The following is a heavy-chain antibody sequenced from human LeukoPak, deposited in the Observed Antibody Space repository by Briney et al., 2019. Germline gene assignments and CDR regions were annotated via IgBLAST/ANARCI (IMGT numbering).Heavy chain of an antibody. CDR3: TTRLRNHFDY. Sequence: GGSLRLSCATSGFTFSSFTMNWVRQAPWKGLEWVSTISDGSRDTHYAGSVKGRFTISRDDSQNIVYLQMDSPRAEDTALYYCTTRLRNHFDYWGQGTQVTVSS. CDR2: ISDGSRDT. CDR1: GFTFSSFT. V-gene: IGHV3-23*01. D-gene: IGHD5-12*01. J-gene: IGHJ4*02.